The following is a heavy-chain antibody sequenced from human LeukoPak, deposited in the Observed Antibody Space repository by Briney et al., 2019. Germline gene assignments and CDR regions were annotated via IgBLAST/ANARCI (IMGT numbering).Heavy chain of an antibody. CDR3: ASSAVDYYDSSGYYYFDY. CDR1: GDTFSSYA. J-gene: IGHJ4*02. D-gene: IGHD3-22*01. CDR2: IIPIFGTA. Sequence: RASVKVSCKASGDTFSSYAISWVRQAPGQGLEWMGGIIPIFGTANYAQKFQGRVTITTDESTSTAYMELSSLRSGDTAVYYCASSAVDYYDSSGYYYFDYWGQGTLVTVSS. V-gene: IGHV1-69*05.